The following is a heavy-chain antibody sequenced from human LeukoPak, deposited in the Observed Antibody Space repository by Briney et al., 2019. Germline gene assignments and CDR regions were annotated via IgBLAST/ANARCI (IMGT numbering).Heavy chain of an antibody. J-gene: IGHJ3*02. CDR2: MKPNSGNT. CDR1: GYTFTSCD. D-gene: IGHD3-3*01. Sequence: GASVKVSCKASGYTFTSCDINWVRQATGQGLEWMGWMKPNSGNTGYAQKFQGRVTMTRNTSISTAYMELSSLRSEDTAVYYCARGPRVGVTIFGVVIQDSGGAFDIWGQGTMVTVSS. V-gene: IGHV1-8*01. CDR3: ARGPRVGVTIFGVVIQDSGGAFDI.